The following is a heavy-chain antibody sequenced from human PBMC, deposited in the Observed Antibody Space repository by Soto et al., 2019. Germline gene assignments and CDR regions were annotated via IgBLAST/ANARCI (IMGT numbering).Heavy chain of an antibody. CDR3: AKLCYDSSGYFDY. Sequence: GGSLRLSCAASGFTFSSYAMSWVRQAPGKGLEWVSAINGSGGSTYYADSVKGRFTISRDNSKNTLYLQMNSLRAEDTAVYYCAKLCYDSSGYFDYWGQGTLVTVSS. V-gene: IGHV3-23*01. CDR2: INGSGGST. CDR1: GFTFSSYA. D-gene: IGHD3-22*01. J-gene: IGHJ4*02.